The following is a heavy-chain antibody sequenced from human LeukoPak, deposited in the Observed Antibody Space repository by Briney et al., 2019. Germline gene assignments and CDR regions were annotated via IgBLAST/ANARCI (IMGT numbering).Heavy chain of an antibody. V-gene: IGHV1-8*01. J-gene: IGHJ3*02. CDR3: ARGYGVRYFDWLDGTDAFDI. Sequence: ASVKVSCKASGYTFTSYDISWVRQATGQGLEWMGWMNPNSGNTGYAQKFQGRVTMARNTSISTAYMELSSLRSEDTAVYYCARGYGVRYFDWLDGTDAFDIWGQGTMVTVSS. CDR1: GYTFTSYD. CDR2: MNPNSGNT. D-gene: IGHD3-9*01.